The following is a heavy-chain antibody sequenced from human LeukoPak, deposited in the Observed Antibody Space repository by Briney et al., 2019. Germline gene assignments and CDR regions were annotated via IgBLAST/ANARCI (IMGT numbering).Heavy chain of an antibody. CDR3: ARDPGDYYGSGSSDAFDI. Sequence: GRSLRLSCAASGFTFSSYGMHWVRQAPGKGLEWVAVIWYDGSNKYYADSVKGRFTISRDNSKNTLYLQMNSLRAEDTAVYYCARDPGDYYGSGSSDAFDIWGQGTMVTVSS. D-gene: IGHD3-10*01. CDR2: IWYDGSNK. V-gene: IGHV3-33*01. CDR1: GFTFSSYG. J-gene: IGHJ3*02.